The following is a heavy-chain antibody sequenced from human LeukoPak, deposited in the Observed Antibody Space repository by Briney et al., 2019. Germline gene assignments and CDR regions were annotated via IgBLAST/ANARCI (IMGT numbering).Heavy chain of an antibody. V-gene: IGHV4-34*01. J-gene: IGHJ6*03. CDR3: ARGGGYYYMDV. Sequence: SETLSLTCAVYGGSFIGYYWNWIRQPPGKGLEWIGEINHSGSTNYNPSLKSRVTILVDTSKNQSSLKLNSVTAADTAVYYCARGGGYYYMDVWDKGTTVSVSS. CDR2: INHSGST. CDR1: GGSFIGYY. D-gene: IGHD1-26*01.